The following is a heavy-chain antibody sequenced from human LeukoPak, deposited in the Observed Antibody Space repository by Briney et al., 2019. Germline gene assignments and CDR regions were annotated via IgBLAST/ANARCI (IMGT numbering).Heavy chain of an antibody. CDR1: GFTFSTYE. CDR3: ARAGSTVTTGAWYFDL. J-gene: IGHJ2*01. V-gene: IGHV3-48*03. Sequence: GGSLRLSCAASGFTFSTYEMNWVRQAPGKGLEWVSYITSSGSTIYYVDSVKGRFTISRDNAKNSLYLQMSSLRVEDTAVYYCARAGSTVTTGAWYFDLWGRGTLVTVSS. CDR2: ITSSGSTI. D-gene: IGHD4-17*01.